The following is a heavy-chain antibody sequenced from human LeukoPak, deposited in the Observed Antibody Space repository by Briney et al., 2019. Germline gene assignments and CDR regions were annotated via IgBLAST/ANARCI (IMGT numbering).Heavy chain of an antibody. CDR1: GYTFTSYY. Sequence: ASVKVSCKASGYTFTSYYMHWVRQAPGQGLEWMVIINPSGGSTSYAQKFQGRVTMTRDTSTSTVYMELSSLRSEDTAAYYCARYCSGGSCYSGFFDYWGQGTLVTVSS. D-gene: IGHD2-15*01. CDR2: INPSGGST. J-gene: IGHJ4*02. CDR3: ARYCSGGSCYSGFFDY. V-gene: IGHV1-46*01.